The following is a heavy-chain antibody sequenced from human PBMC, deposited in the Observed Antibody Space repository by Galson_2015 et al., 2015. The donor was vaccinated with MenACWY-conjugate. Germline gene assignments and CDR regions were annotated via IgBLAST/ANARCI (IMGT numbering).Heavy chain of an antibody. J-gene: IGHJ5*02. D-gene: IGHD7-27*01. V-gene: IGHV4-39*07. Sequence: SLTCSVSGGSISSPTYYWGWIRQSPGKGLEWIGSIYFSGSTYYNPSLKSRVTMPVDTSRNQFSLKLSSVTAADTAVYYCARDKWGYWLDPWGQGTRVTVSS. CDR3: ARDKWGYWLDP. CDR1: GGSISSPTYY. CDR2: IYFSGST.